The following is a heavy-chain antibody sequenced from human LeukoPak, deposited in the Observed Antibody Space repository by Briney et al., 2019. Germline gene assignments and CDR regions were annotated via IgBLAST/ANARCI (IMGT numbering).Heavy chain of an antibody. CDR3: AKVMDSYSSSWYQNPYYFDY. D-gene: IGHD6-13*01. J-gene: IGHJ4*02. CDR2: ITGSGGST. CDR1: GFTFSSYA. Sequence: GGSLRLSCAASGFTFSSYAMSWVRQAPGKELEWVSAITGSGGSTYYADSVKGRFTISRDNSKNTLYLQMNSLRAEDTAVYYCAKVMDSYSSSWYQNPYYFDYWGQGTLVTVSS. V-gene: IGHV3-23*01.